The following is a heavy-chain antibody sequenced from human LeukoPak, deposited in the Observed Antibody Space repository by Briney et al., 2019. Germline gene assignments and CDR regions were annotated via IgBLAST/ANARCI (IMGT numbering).Heavy chain of an antibody. CDR2: IYYSGST. Sequence: SETLSLTCTVSGGSISSYYWSWIRQPPGKGLEWIGYIYYSGSTNYNPSLKSRVTISVDTSKNQFSLKLSSVTAADTAVYYCARGGTTIFEDWGQGTLVTVSS. J-gene: IGHJ1*01. D-gene: IGHD3-3*01. CDR1: GGSISSYY. V-gene: IGHV4-59*01. CDR3: ARGGTTIFED.